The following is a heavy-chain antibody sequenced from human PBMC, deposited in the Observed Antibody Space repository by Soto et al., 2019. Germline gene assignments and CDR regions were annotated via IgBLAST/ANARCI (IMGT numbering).Heavy chain of an antibody. D-gene: IGHD1-1*01. CDR2: IYWHGDRI. CDR3: TRGPRPTSTGTGAF. Sequence: GGSLRLSCAASGFTSNDHAMHWIRQVPGKGLEWVSGIYWHGDRIDYADSVKGRFTISRDNAKNTLYLQMNALRVEDTGAYYCTRGPRPTSTGTGAFWGQGTLVTVSS. J-gene: IGHJ4*02. CDR1: GFTSNDHA. V-gene: IGHV3-9*02.